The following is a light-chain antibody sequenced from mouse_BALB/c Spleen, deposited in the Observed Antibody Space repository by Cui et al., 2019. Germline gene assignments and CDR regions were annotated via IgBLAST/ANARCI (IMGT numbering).Light chain of an antibody. Sequence: DIQITQSPASQSASLGESVTITCRASKSIVRWLAWYQQKPGKSPKLLIYAASSLAYGVPSRFSGSGSGTIYSLKISSLQAEDVVSYYCQQLYSTPRTFGAGTKLEIK. J-gene: IGKJ5*01. CDR2: AAS. V-gene: IGKV12-98*01. CDR1: KSIVRW. CDR3: QQLYSTPRT.